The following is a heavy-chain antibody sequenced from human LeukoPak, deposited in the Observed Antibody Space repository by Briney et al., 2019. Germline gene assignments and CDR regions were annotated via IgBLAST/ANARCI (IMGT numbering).Heavy chain of an antibody. V-gene: IGHV3-30*02. Sequence: GGSLRLSCAASGFTFSSYGMHWVRQAPGKGLEWVAFIRYDGSNKYYADSVKGRFTISRDNSKNTLYLQMNSLRAEDTAVYYRAKDLRPSTMIVVVYFDYWGQGTLVTVSS. CDR2: IRYDGSNK. D-gene: IGHD3-22*01. CDR3: AKDLRPSTMIVVVYFDY. CDR1: GFTFSSYG. J-gene: IGHJ4*02.